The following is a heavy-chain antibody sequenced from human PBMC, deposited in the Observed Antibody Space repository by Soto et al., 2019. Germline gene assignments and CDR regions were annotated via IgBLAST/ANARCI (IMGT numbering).Heavy chain of an antibody. V-gene: IGHV4-34*01. Sequence: SETLSLTCAVYGGSFSGYYWSWIRQPPGKGLEWIGEINHSGSTNYNPSLKSRVTISVDTSKNQFSLKLSSVTAADTAVYYCARVLIWLHLGWYFDYWGQGTLVTVSS. J-gene: IGHJ4*02. D-gene: IGHD5-12*01. CDR3: ARVLIWLHLGWYFDY. CDR2: INHSGST. CDR1: GGSFSGYY.